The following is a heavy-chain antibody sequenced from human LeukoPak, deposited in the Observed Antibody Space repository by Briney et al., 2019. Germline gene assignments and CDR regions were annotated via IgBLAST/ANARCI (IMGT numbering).Heavy chain of an antibody. CDR1: GGTFSSYA. CDR2: IIHIFGTA. V-gene: IGHV1-69*05. CDR3: AGGRLTKRGPRYSYGPPGIAVAGQQRLDY. D-gene: IGHD6-19*01. Sequence: AAVKVSCKACGGTFSSYAISWVRQPPAQGGEWMGVIIHIFGTANYPQEFQGRVRITKDEPSSKGYVEMSGLRSEDTAVYYCAGGRLTKRGPRYSYGPPGIAVAGQQRLDYWGQGTLVTVPS. J-gene: IGHJ4*02.